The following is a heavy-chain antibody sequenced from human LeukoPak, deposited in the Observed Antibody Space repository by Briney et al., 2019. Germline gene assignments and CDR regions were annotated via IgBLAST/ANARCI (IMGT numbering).Heavy chain of an antibody. CDR2: INPNSGGT. CDR3: ARGITGTTYYGMDV. Sequence: ASVKVSCKASGYTFTGYYMQWVRQAPGQWLEWMGWINPNSGGTNYAQKFQGWVTMTRDTSISTAYMELSRLRSDDTAVYYCARGITGTTYYGMDVWGQGTTVTVSS. J-gene: IGHJ6*02. CDR1: GYTFTGYY. D-gene: IGHD1-7*01. V-gene: IGHV1-2*04.